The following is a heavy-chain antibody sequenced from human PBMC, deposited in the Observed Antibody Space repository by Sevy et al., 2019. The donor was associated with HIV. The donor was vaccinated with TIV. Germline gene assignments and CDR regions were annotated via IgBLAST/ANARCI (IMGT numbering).Heavy chain of an antibody. CDR1: GFTFSSYS. CDR3: AREGAAAGTRWFDP. J-gene: IGHJ5*02. D-gene: IGHD6-13*01. Sequence: GGSLRLSCAASGFTFSSYSMNWVRQAPGKGLEWVSSISSSSSYIYYADSVKGRFTISRDNAKNSLYLQMNSLRAEDTAVYYCAREGAAAGTRWFDPWGQGTLVTVSS. CDR2: ISSSSSYI. V-gene: IGHV3-21*01.